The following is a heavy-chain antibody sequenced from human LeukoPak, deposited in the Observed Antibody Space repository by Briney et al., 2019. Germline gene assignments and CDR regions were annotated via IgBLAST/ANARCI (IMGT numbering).Heavy chain of an antibody. J-gene: IGHJ4*02. V-gene: IGHV3-21*01. CDR3: ARAPGYRSFLDY. CDR1: GFTFSSYS. D-gene: IGHD6-13*01. Sequence: GGSLRLSCAASGFTFSSYSMNWVRQAPGKGLEWVSSISSSSNYIYYADSVKGRFTISRDNAKNSLNLQMNSLRAEDMAVYYCARAPGYRSFLDYWGQGTLVTVSS. CDR2: ISSSSNYI.